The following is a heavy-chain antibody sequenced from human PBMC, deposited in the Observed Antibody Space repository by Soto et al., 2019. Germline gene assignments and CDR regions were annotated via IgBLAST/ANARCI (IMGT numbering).Heavy chain of an antibody. V-gene: IGHV4-39*01. CDR3: ARLVYDSSGYRAG. CDR2: IYYSGST. CDR1: GGSISSSSYY. J-gene: IGHJ4*02. D-gene: IGHD3-22*01. Sequence: SETLSLTCTASGGSISSSSYYWGWIRQPPGKGLEWIGSIYYSGSTYYNPSLKSRVTISVDTSKNQFSLKLSSVTAADTAVYYCARLVYDSSGYRAGWGQGTLVTVSS.